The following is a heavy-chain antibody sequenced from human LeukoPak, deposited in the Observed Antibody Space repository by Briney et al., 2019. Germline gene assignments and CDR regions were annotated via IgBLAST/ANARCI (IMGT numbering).Heavy chain of an antibody. CDR2: IYYSGST. CDR1: GGSISSYY. CDR3: ARGAVTAIPGDI. D-gene: IGHD2-21*02. J-gene: IGHJ3*02. Sequence: PSETLSLTCTVSGGSISSYYWSWIRQPPGKGLEWIGYIYYSGSTNYNPSLKSRVIISVDTSKNQFSLKLSSVTAADTAVYYCARGAVTAIPGDIWGQGTMVTVSS. V-gene: IGHV4-59*01.